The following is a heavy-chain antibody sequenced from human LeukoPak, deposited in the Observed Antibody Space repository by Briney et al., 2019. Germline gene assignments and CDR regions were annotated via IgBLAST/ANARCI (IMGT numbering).Heavy chain of an antibody. CDR3: ARGSFGQLVGDY. D-gene: IGHD6-6*01. CDR2: INPNSGGT. CDR1: GYTFTGYY. Sequence: ASVKVSCTASGYTFTGYYMHWVRQAPGQGLEWMGWINPNSGGTAYAQKFQDRVTMTRDTSIRTAYMDLSRLTSDDTAVYYCARGSFGQLVGDYWGQGTLVTVSS. V-gene: IGHV1-2*02. J-gene: IGHJ4*02.